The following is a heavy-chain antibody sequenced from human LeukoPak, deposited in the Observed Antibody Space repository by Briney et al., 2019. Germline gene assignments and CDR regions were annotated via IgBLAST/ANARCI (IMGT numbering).Heavy chain of an antibody. CDR2: ISGSGGST. Sequence: GGSLRLSCAASGFTFSSYAMSWVRQAPGKGLEWVSAISGSGGSTYYADSVKGRFTISRDNSKNTLYLQMNSLRAEDTAVYYCAKAYDFWSGINWFDPWGQGTLVTVPS. V-gene: IGHV3-23*01. CDR3: AKAYDFWSGINWFDP. D-gene: IGHD3-3*01. J-gene: IGHJ5*02. CDR1: GFTFSSYA.